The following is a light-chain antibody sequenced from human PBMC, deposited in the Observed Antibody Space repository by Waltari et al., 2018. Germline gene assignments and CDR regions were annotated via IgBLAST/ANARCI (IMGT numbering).Light chain of an antibody. CDR1: PGISSY. CDR2: AAS. J-gene: IGKJ1*01. V-gene: IGKV1-8*01. CDR3: QQYYSYPRT. Sequence: AIRITQSPSSLSASTGARVTITFRASPGISSYLAWYQQKPWKAPKLLIYAASTLQSGVPSRFSGSGSGTDFTLTISCLQSEDFATYYCQQYYSYPRTFGQGTKVEIK.